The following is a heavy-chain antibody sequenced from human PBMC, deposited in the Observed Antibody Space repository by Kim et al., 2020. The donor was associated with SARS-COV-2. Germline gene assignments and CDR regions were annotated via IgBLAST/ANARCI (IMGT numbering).Heavy chain of an antibody. J-gene: IGHJ6*02. CDR3: AKLMTTSSYSAMDV. V-gene: IGHV3-23*01. Sequence: EGSLRLSCAASEFTFSTYAVSWVRQAPGKGLEWVSAIPSSGGATYYADSVRGRFTISRDNSMNTLSLQMNSLRADDTAVYYCAKLMTTSSYSAMDVWG. CDR2: IPSSGGAT. CDR1: EFTFSTYA. D-gene: IGHD2-2*01.